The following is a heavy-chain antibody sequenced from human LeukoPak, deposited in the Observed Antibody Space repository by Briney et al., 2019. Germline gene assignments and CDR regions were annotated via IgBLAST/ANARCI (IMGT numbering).Heavy chain of an antibody. J-gene: IGHJ5*02. Sequence: KSSETLSLTCTVSGGSISGYYWSWIRQPPGKGLEWIGYIYYSGSTNYNPSLKSRVTISVDTSKNQFSLKLSSVTAADTAVYYCARLGGQLDLWGQGTLVTVSS. CDR3: ARLGGQLDL. CDR2: IYYSGST. D-gene: IGHD3-16*01. V-gene: IGHV4-59*08. CDR1: GGSISGYY.